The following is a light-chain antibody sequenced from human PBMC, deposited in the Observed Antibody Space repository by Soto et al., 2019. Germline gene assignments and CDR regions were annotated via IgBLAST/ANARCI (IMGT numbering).Light chain of an antibody. CDR2: GAS. J-gene: IGKJ4*01. CDR1: QSISDT. V-gene: IGKV3-15*01. CDR3: QQYSNWPLLS. Sequence: EIVMTQSPATLSVSPGGRATLSCRASQSISDTLAWYQQKPGQAPRLLIHGASTRATGFPARFSGSGSGTEFTLTISSLQSEDFVVYYCQQYSNWPLLSFGGGTKVDIK.